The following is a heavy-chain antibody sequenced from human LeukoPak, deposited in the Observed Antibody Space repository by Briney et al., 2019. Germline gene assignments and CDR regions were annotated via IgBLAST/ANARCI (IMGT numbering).Heavy chain of an antibody. CDR2: ISGSGGST. J-gene: IGHJ4*02. V-gene: IGHV3-23*01. Sequence: FTFXXYAMRWVRQAPGKXLEWVSAISGSGGSTYYADSVKGRFTISRDNSKNTLYMQMNRLRAEDTGVYYCAXXIXILXXXXYWGQGTLXTVSS. CDR1: FTFXXYA. D-gene: IGHD5-24*01. CDR3: AXXIXILXXXXY.